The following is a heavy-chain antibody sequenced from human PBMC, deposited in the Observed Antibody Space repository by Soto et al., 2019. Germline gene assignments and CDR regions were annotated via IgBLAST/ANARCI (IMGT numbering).Heavy chain of an antibody. CDR2: ISYHGRDE. D-gene: IGHD2-8*01. CDR3: ARGRFSITLYAGFDP. Sequence: GGSLRLSCAASGFTFTSYAMHWVRQAPGKGLEWVAAISYHGRDEYYADSVKGRFSISRDNSKNTLNLQMNSLRAEDTAVYYCARGRFSITLYAGFDPWGQGTLVTVSS. V-gene: IGHV3-30*04. CDR1: GFTFTSYA. J-gene: IGHJ5*02.